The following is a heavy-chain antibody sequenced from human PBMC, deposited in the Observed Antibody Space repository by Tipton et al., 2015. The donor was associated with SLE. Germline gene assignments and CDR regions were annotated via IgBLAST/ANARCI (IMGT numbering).Heavy chain of an antibody. D-gene: IGHD5-24*01. CDR3: ARGGRDGYERGYFQH. Sequence: TLSLTCTVSGGSISSGRYYWSWIRQPAGKGLEWIGHIYTSGSTNYNPSLKSRVTISVDTSKNQFSLKLSSVTAADTAVYYCARGGRDGYERGYFQHWGQGTLVTVSS. J-gene: IGHJ1*01. V-gene: IGHV4-61*09. CDR1: GGSISSGRYY. CDR2: IYTSGST.